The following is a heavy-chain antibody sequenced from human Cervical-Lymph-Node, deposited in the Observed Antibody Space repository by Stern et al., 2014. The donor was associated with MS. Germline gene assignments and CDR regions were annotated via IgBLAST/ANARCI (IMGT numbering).Heavy chain of an antibody. CDR3: ARGPNEHWGGHYNSNGMDV. J-gene: IGHJ6*02. CDR1: GYTITAYY. V-gene: IGHV1-2*02. CDR2: VNPTSGGT. D-gene: IGHD2-21*01. Sequence: VQLVESGAEVKKPGASVKVSCKASGYTITAYYLHWVRQAPGQGLAWMGWVNPTSGGTSYAPKFHGRVTMTRDTSSSTAFMELSTLTSDDTAFYYCARGPNEHWGGHYNSNGMDVWGQGTTVTVSS.